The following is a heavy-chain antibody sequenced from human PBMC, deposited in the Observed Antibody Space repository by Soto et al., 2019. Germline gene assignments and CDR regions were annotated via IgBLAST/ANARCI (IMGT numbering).Heavy chain of an antibody. CDR3: ARRGGFGELLSP. CDR2: IDPSDFYT. CDR1: GYKFSTYW. V-gene: IGHV5-10-1*01. J-gene: IGHJ5*02. D-gene: IGHD3-10*01. Sequence: EVQLVQSGAEVKKPGESLRISCKGSGYKFSTYWITWVRQMPGKGLEWMGKIDPSDFYTKYSPSFEGHVTISVNKSISTAYPQWSSLKASDSAMYYCARRGGFGELLSPWGQGTLVTVSS.